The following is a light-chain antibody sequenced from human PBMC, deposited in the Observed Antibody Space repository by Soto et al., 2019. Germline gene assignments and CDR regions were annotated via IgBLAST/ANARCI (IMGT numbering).Light chain of an antibody. CDR1: RSINTW. J-gene: IGKJ1*01. V-gene: IGKV1-5*01. Sequence: DIQMTQSPSALSASVGDRVTTTCRASRSINTWLAWYQQKPGKAPKLLIYDASSLESGVPSRFSGSGSGTEFTLTILSPQPDDFAGYYCQAYINYSWTFGQGTKVDIK. CDR3: QAYINYSWT. CDR2: DAS.